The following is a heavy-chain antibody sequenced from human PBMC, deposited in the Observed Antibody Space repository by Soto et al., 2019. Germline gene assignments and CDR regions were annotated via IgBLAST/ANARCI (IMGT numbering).Heavy chain of an antibody. J-gene: IGHJ4*02. CDR2: VIHMFGTS. CDR3: ATSAFDSSGYFYRSYFDF. Sequence: SVKVSCKASRGTSSSFAFSWVRQAPGQGLEWIGGVIHMFGTSKYAQNFQGRVTIVADESTNTAYMELSSLRAEDTAVYYCATSAFDSSGYFYRSYFDFWGQGSLVTVSS. D-gene: IGHD3-22*01. CDR1: RGTSSSFA. V-gene: IGHV1-69*13.